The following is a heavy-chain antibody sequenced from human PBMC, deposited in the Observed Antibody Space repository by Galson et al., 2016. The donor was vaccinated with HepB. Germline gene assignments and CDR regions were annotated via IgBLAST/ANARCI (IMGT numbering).Heavy chain of an antibody. CDR2: IKHDGKEK. D-gene: IGHD4-17*01. V-gene: IGHV3-7*01. Sequence: SLRLSCAASGFTFRDYWMNWVRQAPGKGLEWVAIIKHDGKEKHYAASVKGRFTISRDNSKNTLFLQMNTLRAEDTAVYYCARGVYGDHGWFDYWGQGTLVTVSS. CDR3: ARGVYGDHGWFDY. CDR1: GFTFRDYW. J-gene: IGHJ4*02.